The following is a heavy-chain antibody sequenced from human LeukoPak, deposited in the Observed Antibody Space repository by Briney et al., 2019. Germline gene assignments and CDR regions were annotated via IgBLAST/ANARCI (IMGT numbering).Heavy chain of an antibody. D-gene: IGHD6-19*01. Sequence: LAGGSLRLSCAASVFTFRSYWMSWVRQAPGKGLEWVANIKQDGSEKYYVDSVKGRFTISRDNAKNSLYLQMNSLRAEDTAVYYCARARIAVAGRHFDYWGQGTLVTVSS. J-gene: IGHJ4*02. V-gene: IGHV3-7*01. CDR3: ARARIAVAGRHFDY. CDR2: IKQDGSEK. CDR1: VFTFRSYW.